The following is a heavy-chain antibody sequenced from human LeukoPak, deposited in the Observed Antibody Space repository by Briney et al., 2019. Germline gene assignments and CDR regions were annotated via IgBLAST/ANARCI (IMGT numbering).Heavy chain of an antibody. CDR2: ISHSGGNI. D-gene: IGHD3-10*02. V-gene: IGHV3-11*01. CDR3: ARDLHVHTATNNYLDP. CDR1: GFPFSDHY. J-gene: IGHJ5*02. Sequence: GGSLRLSCAASGFPFSDHYMSWIRQAPGKGLEWVSYISHSGGNIQYADSVKGRFTISRDNTKNLLYLEMNSLRAEDTGVYYCARDLHVHTATNNYLDPWGQGTLVTVSS.